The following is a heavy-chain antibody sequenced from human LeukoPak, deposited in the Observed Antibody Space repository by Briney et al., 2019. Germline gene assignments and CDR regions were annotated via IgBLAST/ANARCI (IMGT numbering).Heavy chain of an antibody. CDR2: IYYGGST. Sequence: PSETLSLTCTVSGGSISSYYWSWIRQPPGKGLEWIGYIYYGGSTSYNPSLKSRVTISVDTSKNQFSLKLSSVTAADTAVYYCAREGDNYGNWFDPWGQGTLVTVSS. V-gene: IGHV4-59*01. CDR1: GGSISSYY. D-gene: IGHD5-18*01. J-gene: IGHJ5*02. CDR3: AREGDNYGNWFDP.